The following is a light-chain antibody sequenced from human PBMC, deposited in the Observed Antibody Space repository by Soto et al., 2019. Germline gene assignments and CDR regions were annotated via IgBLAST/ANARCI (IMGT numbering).Light chain of an antibody. V-gene: IGKV1-6*01. CDR1: QDIRED. Sequence: AIQMTQSPSSLSASVGDRVTITCRATQDIREDLGWYQQKPGKAPKLLIYAASSLQSEVPSRFSGSGSPTDVTRTISNMQAGACTTDSCLQDDGCPHTCGGGNKVE. CDR3: LQDDGCPHT. CDR2: AAS. J-gene: IGKJ4*01.